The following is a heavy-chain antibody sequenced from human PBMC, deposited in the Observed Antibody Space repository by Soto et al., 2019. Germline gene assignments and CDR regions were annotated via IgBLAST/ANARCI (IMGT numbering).Heavy chain of an antibody. CDR2: FDPEDGET. Sequence: APVKVSCKVSGYTLTELSMHWVRQAPGKGLEWMGGFDPEDGETIYAQKFQGRVTMTEDTSTDAAYMELSSLRSEDTAVYYCATDGRYSSSFYGMDVWGQGTTVTVSS. J-gene: IGHJ6*02. CDR3: ATDGRYSSSFYGMDV. CDR1: GYTLTELS. V-gene: IGHV1-24*01. D-gene: IGHD6-13*01.